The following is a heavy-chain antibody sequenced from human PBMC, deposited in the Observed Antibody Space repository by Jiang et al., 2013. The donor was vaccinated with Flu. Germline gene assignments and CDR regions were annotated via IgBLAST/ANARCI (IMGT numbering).Heavy chain of an antibody. Sequence: GAEVKKPGSSVKVLLQGFWRHLQQLCYQLGATGPGQGLEWMGRIIPILGIANYAQKFQGRVTITADKSTSTAYMELSSLRSEDTAVYYCASHYGGRPDYWGQGTLVTVSS. V-gene: IGHV1-69*04. CDR2: IIPILGIA. J-gene: IGHJ4*02. CDR3: ASHYGGRPDY. CDR1: RHLQQLC. D-gene: IGHD4/OR15-4a*01.